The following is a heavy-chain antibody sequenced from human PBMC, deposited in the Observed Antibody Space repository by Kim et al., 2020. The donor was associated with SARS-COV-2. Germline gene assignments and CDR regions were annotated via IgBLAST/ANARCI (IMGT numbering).Heavy chain of an antibody. CDR1: GGSISSSSYY. D-gene: IGHD2-21*02. CDR2: IYYSGST. Sequence: SETLSLTCTVSGGSISSSSYYWGWIRQPPGKGLEWIGSIYYSGSTYYNPSLKSRVTISVDTSKNQFSLKLSSVTAADTAVYYCARRERVTAILSWFDPWG. V-gene: IGHV4-39*01. J-gene: IGHJ5*02. CDR3: ARRERVTAILSWFDP.